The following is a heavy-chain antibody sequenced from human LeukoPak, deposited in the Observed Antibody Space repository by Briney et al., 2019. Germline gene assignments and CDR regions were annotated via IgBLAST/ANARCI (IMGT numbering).Heavy chain of an antibody. Sequence: SETLSLTCTVSGGSISSYYWSWIRQPPGKGPEWIGYIYTSGSTNYNPSPKSRVTISVDTSKNQFSLKLSSVTAADTAVYYCARTPAAGTFAMDVWGKGTTVTVSS. D-gene: IGHD6-13*01. CDR2: IYTSGST. V-gene: IGHV4-4*09. CDR3: ARTPAAGTFAMDV. CDR1: GGSISSYY. J-gene: IGHJ6*04.